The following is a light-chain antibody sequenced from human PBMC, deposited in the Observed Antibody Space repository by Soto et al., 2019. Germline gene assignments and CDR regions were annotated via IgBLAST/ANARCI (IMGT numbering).Light chain of an antibody. J-gene: IGKJ4*01. CDR1: QSVTSTY. CDR3: QQYGILPLT. CDR2: DAS. V-gene: IGKV3D-20*01. Sequence: EIVLTQSPATLSLSPGERATLSCGARQSVTSTYLAWYQQKPGLAPRLLIYDASSRATGIPDRFSGSGSGTDFTLTINRLEPEDFAVYYCQQYGILPLTFGGGTKVEIK.